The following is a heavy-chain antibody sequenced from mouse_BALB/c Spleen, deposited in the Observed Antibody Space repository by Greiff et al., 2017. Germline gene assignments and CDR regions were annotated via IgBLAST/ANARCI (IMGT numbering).Heavy chain of an antibody. CDR1: GFTFSDFY. CDR2: SRNKANDYTT. V-gene: IGHV7-1*02. J-gene: IGHJ3*01. D-gene: IGHD3-2*01. CDR3: ARQDSSGYGAWFAY. Sequence: DVMLVESGGGLVQPGGSLRLSCATSGFTFSDFYMEWVRQPPGKRLEWIAASRNKANDYTTEYSASVKGRFIVSRDTSQSILYLQMNALRAEDTAIYYCARQDSSGYGAWFAYWGQGTLVTVSA.